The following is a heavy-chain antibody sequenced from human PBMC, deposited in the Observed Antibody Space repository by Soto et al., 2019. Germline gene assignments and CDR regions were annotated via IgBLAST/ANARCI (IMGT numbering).Heavy chain of an antibody. CDR2: ISYDGSNK. D-gene: IGHD6-6*01. V-gene: IGHV3-30-3*01. J-gene: IGHJ5*02. Sequence: GESLKISCAASGFTFSSYAMHWVRQAPGKGLEWVAVISYDGSNKYYADSVKGRFTISRDNSKNTLYLQMNSLRAEDTAVYYCARDAGSGHSSSSPTSGWFDPWGQGTLVTVSS. CDR1: GFTFSSYA. CDR3: ARDAGSGHSSSSPTSGWFDP.